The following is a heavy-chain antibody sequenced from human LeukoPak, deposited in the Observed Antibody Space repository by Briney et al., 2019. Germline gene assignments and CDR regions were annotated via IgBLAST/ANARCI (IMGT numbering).Heavy chain of an antibody. Sequence: GGSLRLSCAASGFTFSSYAMHWVRQAPGKGLEYVSAISSNGGSTYYANSVKGRFTISRDNSKNTLYLQMGSLRAEDMAVYYCARGSGAYHYYYYYMDVWGKGTTVTVSS. CDR1: GFTFSSYA. J-gene: IGHJ6*03. CDR2: ISSNGGST. V-gene: IGHV3-64*01. CDR3: ARGSGAYHYYYYYMDV. D-gene: IGHD1-26*01.